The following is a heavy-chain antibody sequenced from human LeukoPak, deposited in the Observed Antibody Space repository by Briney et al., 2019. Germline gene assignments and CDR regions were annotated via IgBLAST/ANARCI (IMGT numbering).Heavy chain of an antibody. Sequence: SETLSLICTVSGGSISSSSYYWGWIRQSPGKGLEWIGSIYHSGRTYYNPSLKSRLTISVDTSKNQFSLKLNSVTAADTAVYYCARHFPRGAFDIWGQGTMVTVSS. CDR1: GGSISSSSYY. V-gene: IGHV4-39*01. J-gene: IGHJ3*02. CDR2: IYHSGRT. CDR3: ARHFPRGAFDI.